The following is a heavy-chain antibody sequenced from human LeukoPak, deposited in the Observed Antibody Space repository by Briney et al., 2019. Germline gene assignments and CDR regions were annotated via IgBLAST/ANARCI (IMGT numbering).Heavy chain of an antibody. V-gene: IGHV4-39*07. CDR1: GGSISSSSYY. D-gene: IGHD2-15*01. CDR2: IYYSGST. CDR3: ARWEGYSCFDY. J-gene: IGHJ4*02. Sequence: SETLSLTCTVSGGSISSSSYYWGWIRQPPGKGLEWIGSIYYSGSTYYNPSLKSRVTISVDTSKNQFSLKLSSVTAADTAVYYCARWEGYSCFDYWGQGTLVTVSS.